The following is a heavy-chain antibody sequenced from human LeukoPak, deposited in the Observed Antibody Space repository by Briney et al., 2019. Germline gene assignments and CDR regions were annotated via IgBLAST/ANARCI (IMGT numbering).Heavy chain of an antibody. V-gene: IGHV4-39*01. CDR2: IYYSGST. J-gene: IGHJ4*02. D-gene: IGHD3-16*02. CDR1: GGSIISSSYY. CDR3: ARSTYYDYVWGSYRPFDY. Sequence: SETLSLTCTVSGGSIISSSYYWGCIRQPPGKGLEWIGSIYYSGSTYYNPSLKSRVTISVDTSKNQFSLKLSSVTAADTAVYYCARSTYYDYVWGSYRPFDYWGQGTLVTVSS.